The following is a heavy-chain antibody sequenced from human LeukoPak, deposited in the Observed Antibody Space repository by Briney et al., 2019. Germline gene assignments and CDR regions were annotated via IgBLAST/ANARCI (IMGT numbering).Heavy chain of an antibody. CDR2: ISSSSSYI. CDR3: ARDPPGIAAAGRSEKDY. V-gene: IGHV3-21*01. D-gene: IGHD6-13*01. CDR1: GFTFSSYS. J-gene: IGHJ4*02. Sequence: GGSLRLSCAASGFTFSSYSMNWVRQAPGKGLEWVSSISSSSSYIYYADSVKGRFTISRDNAKNSLYLQMNSLRAEDTAVYYCARDPPGIAAAGRSEKDYWGQGTLVTVSS.